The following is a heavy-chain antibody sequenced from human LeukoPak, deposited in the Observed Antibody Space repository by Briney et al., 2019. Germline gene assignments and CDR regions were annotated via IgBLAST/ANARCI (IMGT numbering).Heavy chain of an antibody. CDR1: GYIFADYY. V-gene: IGHV1-2*02. Sequence: ASVKVSCKASGYIFADYYIHWVRQAPGQGLEWMGWIKPNSGGTRSAQKFQGRVTMTRDTSISTAYMELSSLRSEDTAVYYCARAGGYCGRISCPYYFDYWGQGSLVAVSS. CDR2: IKPNSGGT. J-gene: IGHJ4*02. CDR3: ARAGGYCGRISCPYYFDY. D-gene: IGHD2-15*01.